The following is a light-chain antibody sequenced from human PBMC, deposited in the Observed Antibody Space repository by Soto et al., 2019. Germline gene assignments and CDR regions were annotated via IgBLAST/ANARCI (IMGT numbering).Light chain of an antibody. Sequence: EVVLRQCPGTMSLSPGERATLSCRASQSVSSSYLAWYQQKPGQAPRLLIYGASSRATGIPDRFSGSGSGTAFTLTISRLEPEDFAVYYCQQYGSSSSITFGQGTRLEI. J-gene: IGKJ5*01. CDR2: GAS. CDR3: QQYGSSSSIT. V-gene: IGKV3-20*01. CDR1: QSVSSSY.